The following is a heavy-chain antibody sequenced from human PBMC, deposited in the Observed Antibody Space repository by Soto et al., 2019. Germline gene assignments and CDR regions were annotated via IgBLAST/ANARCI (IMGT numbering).Heavy chain of an antibody. V-gene: IGHV3-23*01. J-gene: IGHJ4*02. CDR3: AKLYWNPRYFDY. D-gene: IGHD1-1*01. Sequence: PXGSLRLSCSASGFTFGNVAMAWVRQAPGKGLEWVSSISDNGGNTDYADSARGRFTLSRDNSKNTLYLQMNHLKAEDTAVYYCAKLYWNPRYFDYWGQGARVTVSS. CDR2: ISDNGGNT. CDR1: GFTFGNVA.